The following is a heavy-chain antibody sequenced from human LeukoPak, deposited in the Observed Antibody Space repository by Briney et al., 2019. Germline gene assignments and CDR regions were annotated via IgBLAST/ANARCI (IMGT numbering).Heavy chain of an antibody. CDR1: GFTFSNAW. J-gene: IGHJ4*02. V-gene: IGHV3-15*01. CDR2: IKSKPDGGTT. CDR3: ATDPGSLVY. D-gene: IGHD3-10*01. Sequence: PGGSLRLSCAASGFTFSNAWMSWVRQAPRKGLEWVGRIKSKPDGGTTDYAAPVKGRFTISRDDSKNTLYLQMNSLKSADTAVYYCATDPGSLVYWGQGTLVTVSS.